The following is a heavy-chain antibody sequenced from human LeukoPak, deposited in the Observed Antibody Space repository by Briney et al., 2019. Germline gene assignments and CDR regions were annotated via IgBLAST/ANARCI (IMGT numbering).Heavy chain of an antibody. CDR3: ARAAVGVTGGDY. J-gene: IGHJ4*02. CDR2: ISSSSSIK. Sequence: QPGGSLRLSCAASGFTFSTYSMNWVRQAPGKGLEWLSYISSSSSIKSYADSVKGRFTISRDNAKNSLYLQMNSLRDEDTAVYYCARAAVGVTGGDYWGQGILVTVSS. D-gene: IGHD1-26*01. V-gene: IGHV3-48*02. CDR1: GFTFSTYS.